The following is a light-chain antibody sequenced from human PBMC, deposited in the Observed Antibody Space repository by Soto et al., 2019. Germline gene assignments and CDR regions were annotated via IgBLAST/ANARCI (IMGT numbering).Light chain of an antibody. CDR2: GNS. CDR1: SSNIGAGYD. CDR3: QSYDSSLSGFYV. J-gene: IGLJ1*01. V-gene: IGLV1-40*01. Sequence: QSVVTQPPSVSGAPGQRVTISCTGSSSNIGAGYDVHWYQQLPGTAPKLLIYGNSVRPSGVPDRFSGSQSGTSASLAITGLQAEDEADYYCQSYDSSLSGFYVFGTGTKVTVL.